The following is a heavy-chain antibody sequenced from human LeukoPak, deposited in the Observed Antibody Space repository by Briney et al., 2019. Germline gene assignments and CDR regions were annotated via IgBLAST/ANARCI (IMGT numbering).Heavy chain of an antibody. CDR1: GGSINFYF. Sequence: SETLSLTCTVSGGSINFYFWSWIRQPPGKGLEWIGYLYYTGSANYNPSLKSRVTMSVDTSKNQFSLKLSSVTAAGTAFYYCARGRDGYDNWGQGTLVTVSS. V-gene: IGHV4-59*01. D-gene: IGHD5-24*01. CDR3: ARGRDGYDN. CDR2: LYYTGSA. J-gene: IGHJ4*02.